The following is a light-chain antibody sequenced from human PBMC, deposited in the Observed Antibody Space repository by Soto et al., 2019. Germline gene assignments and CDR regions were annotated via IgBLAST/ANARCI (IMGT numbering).Light chain of an antibody. CDR1: QGISSY. CDR3: QQLNRYPR. Sequence: DIQLTQSPSFLSASVGDRVTITCRASQGISSYLAWYQQKPGKAPKLLIYAASTLQSGVPSRFSGSGSGTEFTLTISSPQPEDFASYYGQQLNRYPRFGPGTKVDIK. J-gene: IGKJ3*01. V-gene: IGKV1-9*01. CDR2: AAS.